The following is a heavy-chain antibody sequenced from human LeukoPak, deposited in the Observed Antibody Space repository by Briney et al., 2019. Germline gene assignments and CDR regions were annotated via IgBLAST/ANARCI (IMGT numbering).Heavy chain of an antibody. CDR2: IYYSGST. CDR1: GGSISSYY. J-gene: IGHJ4*02. D-gene: IGHD6-13*01. V-gene: IGHV4-59*01. Sequence: SETLSLTCTVSGGSISSYYWSWIRQPPGKGLEWIGYIYYSGSTNYNPSLKSRVTISVDTSKNQFSLKLSSVTAAGTAVYYCARGLMMAVAGRGEFHYWGQGTLVTVSS. CDR3: ARGLMMAVAGRGEFHY.